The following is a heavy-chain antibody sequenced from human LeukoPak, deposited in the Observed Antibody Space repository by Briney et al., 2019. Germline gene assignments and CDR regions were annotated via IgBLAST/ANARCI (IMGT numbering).Heavy chain of an antibody. J-gene: IGHJ4*02. CDR2: IIPILGIA. Sequence: SVKVSCKASGGTFSSYAISWVRQAPGQGLEWMGRIIPILGIANYAQKFQGRVTITADKSTSTAYMELSSLRSEDTAVYYCARGIVVVPAAEFDYWGQGTLVTVSS. CDR3: ARGIVVVPAAEFDY. D-gene: IGHD2-2*01. CDR1: GGTFSSYA. V-gene: IGHV1-69*04.